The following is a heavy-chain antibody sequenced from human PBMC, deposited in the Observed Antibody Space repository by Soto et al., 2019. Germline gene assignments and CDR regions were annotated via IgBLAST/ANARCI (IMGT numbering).Heavy chain of an antibody. J-gene: IGHJ5*01. V-gene: IGHV3-23*01. D-gene: IGHD1-1*01. Sequence: EVQLLESGGGLVQPGGSLRLSCAASGFTFSNYAMSWVRQAPGKGLEWVSAISGSGGSTYYADSVKGLFTISRDNSKNTLYLQMNSLRAEDTAVYYCAKDTSPLQSVQRANWFDSWGQGTLVTVSS. CDR1: GFTFSNYA. CDR2: ISGSGGST. CDR3: AKDTSPLQSVQRANWFDS.